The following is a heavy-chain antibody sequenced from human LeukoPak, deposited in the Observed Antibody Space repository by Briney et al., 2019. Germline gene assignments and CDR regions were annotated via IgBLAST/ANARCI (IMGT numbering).Heavy chain of an antibody. CDR1: GGTFSSYA. CDR3: ARPRGYCSGGSCQFDY. V-gene: IGHV1-69*06. J-gene: IGHJ4*02. D-gene: IGHD2-15*01. CDR2: IIPIFGTA. Sequence: GASVKVSCKASGGTFSSYAISWVRQAPGQGLEWMGGIIPIFGTANYAQKFQGRVTITADKSTSTAYMEPSSLRSEDTAVYYCARPRGYCSGGSCQFDYWGQGTLVTVSS.